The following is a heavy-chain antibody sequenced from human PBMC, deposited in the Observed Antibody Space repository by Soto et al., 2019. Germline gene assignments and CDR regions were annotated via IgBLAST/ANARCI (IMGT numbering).Heavy chain of an antibody. D-gene: IGHD1-1*01. CDR1: GFTVSSNY. J-gene: IGHJ6*03. V-gene: IGHV3-66*01. CDR3: SRGGWSTPERYYYYYYMDV. Sequence: SLRLSCAASGFTVSSNYMSWVRQAPGKGLEWVSVIYSGGSTYYADSVKGRFTISRDNSKNTLYLQMNSMRAEDTAVYYCSRGGWSTPERYYYYYYMDVWGKGTTVTVSS. CDR2: IYSGGST.